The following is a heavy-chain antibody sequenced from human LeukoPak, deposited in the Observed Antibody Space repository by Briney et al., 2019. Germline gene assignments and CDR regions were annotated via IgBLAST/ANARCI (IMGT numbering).Heavy chain of an antibody. CDR3: ARCPYDSSGYYSVPSHLDY. D-gene: IGHD3-22*01. CDR1: GFTFSSYW. Sequence: PGGSLRLSCAASGFTFSSYWMTWVRQAPGEGLEWVANIKPDVSAKYYVDSLRGRFSISRDNVKNSLFLQMNSLSAEDTAVYYCARCPYDSSGYYSVPSHLDYWGQGTLVTVSS. CDR2: IKPDVSAK. V-gene: IGHV3-7*01. J-gene: IGHJ4*02.